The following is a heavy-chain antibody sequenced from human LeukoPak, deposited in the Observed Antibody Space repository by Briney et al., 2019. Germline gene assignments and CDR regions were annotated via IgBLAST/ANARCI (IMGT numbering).Heavy chain of an antibody. CDR1: GGSIRSSSYY. Sequence: SSETLSLTCTVSGGSIRSSSYYWGWIRQPPGEGLEWIGSIYYSGSTYYNASLKSRGTISVDTSKNQFSLELNSVTAADTAVYFCARQVVAVAGTGYFDYWGQGTLVTVSS. D-gene: IGHD6-19*01. V-gene: IGHV4-39*01. CDR3: ARQVVAVAGTGYFDY. J-gene: IGHJ4*02. CDR2: IYYSGST.